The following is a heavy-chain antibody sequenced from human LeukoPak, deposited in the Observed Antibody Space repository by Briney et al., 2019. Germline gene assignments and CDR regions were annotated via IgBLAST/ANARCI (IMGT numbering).Heavy chain of an antibody. CDR3: AKAFDTSWDYYYMDV. Sequence: GGSLRLSCAGTGFSVSGNYMAWVRQAPGKGLEWVSAISGSGGSTYYADSVKGRFTISRDNSKNTLYLQMNSLRAEDTAVYYCAKAFDTSWDYYYMDVWGKGTTVTVSS. CDR2: ISGSGGST. D-gene: IGHD2-2*01. J-gene: IGHJ6*03. CDR1: GFSVSGNY. V-gene: IGHV3-23*01.